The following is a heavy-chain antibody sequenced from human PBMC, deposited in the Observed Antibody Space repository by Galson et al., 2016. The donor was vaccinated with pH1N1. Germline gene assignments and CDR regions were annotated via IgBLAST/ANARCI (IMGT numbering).Heavy chain of an antibody. D-gene: IGHD6-19*01. J-gene: IGHJ4*02. CDR1: GYTFTGYY. V-gene: IGHV1-2*02. CDR3: ARVLIHSSGYDY. Sequence: SVKVSCKASGYTFTGYYLHWVRQAPGQGLEWMAWINPGSGSTSYAQKFQGGATLTRDTSINTAYMELSRLRFDDTAVYYCARVLIHSSGYDYWGQGTLVTVSS. CDR2: INPGSGST.